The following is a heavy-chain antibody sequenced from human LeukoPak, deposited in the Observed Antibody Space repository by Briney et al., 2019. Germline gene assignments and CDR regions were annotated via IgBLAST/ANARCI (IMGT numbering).Heavy chain of an antibody. CDR3: AKTTITPPYYMDV. CDR2: ITSTSIYK. J-gene: IGHJ6*03. CDR1: GFTFKNYN. D-gene: IGHD4-11*01. Sequence: GGSLRLSCAASGFTFKNYNMNWVRQAPGKGLEWVSSITSTSIYKYYADSVKGRFTISRDNAKNSLYLQMNSLRAGDTAVYYCAKTTITPPYYMDVWGKGTTVTVSS. V-gene: IGHV3-21*01.